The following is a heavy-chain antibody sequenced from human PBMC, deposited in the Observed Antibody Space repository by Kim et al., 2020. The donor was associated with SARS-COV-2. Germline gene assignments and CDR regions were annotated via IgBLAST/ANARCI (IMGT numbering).Heavy chain of an antibody. Sequence: ASVKVSCKASGYTFTSYGISWVRQAPGQGLEWMGWISAYNGNTNYAQKLQGIVTMTTDTSTSTAYMELRSLRSDDTAVYYCARGDRDYDFWSGYYIDPDTLDYWGQGTLVTVSS. CDR3: ARGDRDYDFWSGYYIDPDTLDY. CDR1: GYTFTSYG. CDR2: ISAYNGNT. D-gene: IGHD3-3*01. J-gene: IGHJ4*02. V-gene: IGHV1-18*01.